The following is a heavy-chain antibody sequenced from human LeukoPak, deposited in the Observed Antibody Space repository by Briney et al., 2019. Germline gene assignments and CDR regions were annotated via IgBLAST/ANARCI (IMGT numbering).Heavy chain of an antibody. CDR1: GFTLSSYG. D-gene: IGHD6-25*01. CDR3: AKGRRPLEPDAFDI. CDR2: IWYDGSNN. J-gene: IGHJ3*02. V-gene: IGHV3-30*02. Sequence: GGPVRLFCAASGFTLSSYGMQWVRQAPAKGLAGVAVIWYDGSNNYYADSVKGRFTISRDNSKNTLYLQMNSLRAEDTAVDYCAKGRRPLEPDAFDIWGQGTMVTVSS.